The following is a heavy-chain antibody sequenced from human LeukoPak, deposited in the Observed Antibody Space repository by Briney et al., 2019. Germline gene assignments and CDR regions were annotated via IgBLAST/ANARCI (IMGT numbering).Heavy chain of an antibody. V-gene: IGHV3-30*18. D-gene: IGHD2-2*01. J-gene: IGHJ4*02. Sequence: GRSLRLSCAASGFTFSSYGMHWVRQAPGKGLEWVAVISYDGSNKYYADSVKGRFTISRDNSKNTLYLQMNSLRAEDTAVYYCAKDRGIVVVPALPDYWGQGTLVTVSS. CDR1: GFTFSSYG. CDR3: AKDRGIVVVPALPDY. CDR2: ISYDGSNK.